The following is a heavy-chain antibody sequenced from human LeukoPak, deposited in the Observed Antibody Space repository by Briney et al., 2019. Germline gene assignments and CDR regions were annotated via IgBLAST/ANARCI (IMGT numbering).Heavy chain of an antibody. Sequence: GGSLRLSCTGSGFIFNSYGINWVRQAPGKGLEWVAYISSSTSNICYADSVKGRFTISRDHAKDSVLLQMNSLRVEDTALYFCARDGVMAETPFYFDSWGQGALVTVSS. CDR1: GFIFNSYG. D-gene: IGHD2-21*01. J-gene: IGHJ4*02. CDR3: ARDGVMAETPFYFDS. V-gene: IGHV3-48*01. CDR2: ISSSTSNI.